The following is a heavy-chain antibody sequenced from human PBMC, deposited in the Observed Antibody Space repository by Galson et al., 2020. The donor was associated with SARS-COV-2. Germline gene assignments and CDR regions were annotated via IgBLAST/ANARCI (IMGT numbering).Heavy chain of an antibody. D-gene: IGHD6-19*01. CDR3: AKEAGDRYFDY. CDR2: ISGSGSYI. J-gene: IGHJ4*02. V-gene: IGHV3-21*01. Sequence: GESLKISCAASGFLFSTYSLNWVRQTPGKGLEWVSSISGSGSYISYADSVKGRFTISRDNAKNSLFLQMTSLRAEDTAIYYCAKEAGDRYFDYWGQGTLVTVSS. CDR1: GFLFSTYS.